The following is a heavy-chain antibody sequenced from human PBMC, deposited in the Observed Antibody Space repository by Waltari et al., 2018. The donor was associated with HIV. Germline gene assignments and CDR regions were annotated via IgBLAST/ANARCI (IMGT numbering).Heavy chain of an antibody. CDR2: VSQRGTT. CDR3: ARGSYSVDSGGFEDY. CDR1: GGTFSDYY. J-gene: IGHJ4*02. Sequence: QVQLQQWGAGLLRPSETLSLTCAVYGGTFSDYYWTWISQSPGEALEWIGQVSQRGTTVYNPSLSSRVTISVDTSKNQFSLKLRSATAADTAIYYCARGSYSVDSGGFEDYWGQGTLVTVSS. V-gene: IGHV4-34*01. D-gene: IGHD3-22*01.